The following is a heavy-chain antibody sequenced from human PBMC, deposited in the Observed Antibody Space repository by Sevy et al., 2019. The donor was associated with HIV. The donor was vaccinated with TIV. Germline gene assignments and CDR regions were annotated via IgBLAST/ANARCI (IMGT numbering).Heavy chain of an antibody. CDR3: ARVVGRRGYSYYYGMDV. CDR1: GGYFSGYY. V-gene: IGHV4-34*01. Sequence: SETLSLTCAVYGGYFSGYYWSWIRQPPGKGLEWIAEINDSGSTNYNPSLKSRVTISLDTSKNQFFLNLSSVTAADTAVYYCARVVGRRGYSYYYGMDVWGQGSTVTVSS. D-gene: IGHD2-15*01. J-gene: IGHJ6*02. CDR2: INDSGST.